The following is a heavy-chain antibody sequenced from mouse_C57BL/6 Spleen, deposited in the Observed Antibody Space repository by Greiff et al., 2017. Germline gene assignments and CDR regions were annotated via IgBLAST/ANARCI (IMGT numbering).Heavy chain of an antibody. V-gene: IGHV5-17*01. Sequence: ELNVVESGGVLLKPGGSLTLSCAASGFTFSVYGLHWVRQTPETGLEWVAYISSGSSTIYYADTVQGRFTISRENAKNTLLLQMTSLRSEDTAMYYCARRGVTPLDAMDYWGQGTSVTVSS. CDR1: GFTFSVYG. CDR3: ARRGVTPLDAMDY. CDR2: ISSGSSTI. D-gene: IGHD2-2*01. J-gene: IGHJ4*01.